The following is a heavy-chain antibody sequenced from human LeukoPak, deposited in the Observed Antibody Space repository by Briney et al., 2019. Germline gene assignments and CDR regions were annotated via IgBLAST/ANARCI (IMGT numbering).Heavy chain of an antibody. CDR3: ARSSSGSYPQHFDS. D-gene: IGHD1-26*01. CDR2: IYYSGST. V-gene: IGHV4-39*02. Sequence: RPSETLSLTCTVSGGSISSSSYYWGWIRQPPGKGLEWIGSIYYSGSTSYNPSLDSRVTISVDTSKNHFSLKLSSVTAADTAVYYCARSSSGSYPQHFDSWGQGTLVTVSS. J-gene: IGHJ4*02. CDR1: GGSISSSSYY.